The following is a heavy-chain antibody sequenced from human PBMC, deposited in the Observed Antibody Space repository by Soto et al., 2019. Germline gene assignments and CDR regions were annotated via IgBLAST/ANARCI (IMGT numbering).Heavy chain of an antibody. V-gene: IGHV1-46*01. J-gene: IGHJ6*02. CDR1: GYTFTSYY. D-gene: IGHD3-3*01. CDR3: ARDPDITIFGVVNRPYYYGMDV. Sequence: ASVKVSCKASGYTFTSYYMHWVRQAPGQGLEWMGIINPSGGSTSYAQKFQGRVTMTRDTSTSTVYMELSSLRSEDTAVYYCARDPDITIFGVVNRPYYYGMDVWGQGTTVTISS. CDR2: INPSGGST.